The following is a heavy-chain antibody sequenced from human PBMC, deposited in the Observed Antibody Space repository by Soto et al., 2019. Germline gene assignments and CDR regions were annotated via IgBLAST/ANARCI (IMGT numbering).Heavy chain of an antibody. V-gene: IGHV1-69*01. CDR1: GGTFSSYA. D-gene: IGHD2-2*01. J-gene: IGHJ6*02. Sequence: QVQLVQSGAEVKKPGSSVKVSCKASGGTFSSYAISWVRQAPGQGLEWMGGIIPIFGTANYAQKFQGRVTITADESTSTAYMELSSLRSEDTAVYYCARRRDIVVEPAAPGYYYYGMDVWGQGTTVTVSS. CDR3: ARRRDIVVEPAAPGYYYYGMDV. CDR2: IIPIFGTA.